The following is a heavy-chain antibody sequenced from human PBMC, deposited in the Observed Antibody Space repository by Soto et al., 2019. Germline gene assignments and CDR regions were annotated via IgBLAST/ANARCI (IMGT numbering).Heavy chain of an antibody. V-gene: IGHV4-4*02. CDR2: IYHSGST. CDR3: ARVPLNIVLMVYAIQRVGYYYGMDV. CDR1: GGSISSSNW. J-gene: IGHJ6*02. D-gene: IGHD2-8*01. Sequence: SETLSLTCAVSGGSISSSNWWSWVRQPPGKGLEWIGEIYHSGSTNYNPSLKSRVTISVDKSKNQFSLKLSSVTAADTAVYYCARVPLNIVLMVYAIQRVGYYYGMDVWGQGTTVTVSS.